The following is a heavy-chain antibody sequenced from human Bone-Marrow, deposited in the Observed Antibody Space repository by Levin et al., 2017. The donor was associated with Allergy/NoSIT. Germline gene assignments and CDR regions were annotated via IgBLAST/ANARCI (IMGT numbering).Heavy chain of an antibody. J-gene: IGHJ4*02. D-gene: IGHD5-12*01. V-gene: IGHV3-30*04. CDR1: GLDMTPYA. CDR3: MNKGDSGNEVDY. Sequence: GGSLRLSCSASGLDMTPYAMHWVRQTPGKGLEWVAGISYDGTKRYFADSVKGRFSISRDNSENTLYLQMNSLRTEDTAFYYCMNKGDSGNEVDYWGQGTLVTVSS. CDR2: ISYDGTKR.